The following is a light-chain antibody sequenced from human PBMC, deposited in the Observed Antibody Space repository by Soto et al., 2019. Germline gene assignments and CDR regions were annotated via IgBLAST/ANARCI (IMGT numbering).Light chain of an antibody. CDR1: QTISTF. V-gene: IGKV1-39*01. CDR3: QQTYSTFVS. CDR2: DAS. J-gene: IGKJ4*01. Sequence: DIQMTQSPSSLSASVGDRVTITCPSSQTISTFLHWFQQKPGKAPNLLIYDASSLQSGVPSRFSGSGSGTDFTLTISSLQPEDFGTYYCQQTYSTFVSFGGGTKVEMK.